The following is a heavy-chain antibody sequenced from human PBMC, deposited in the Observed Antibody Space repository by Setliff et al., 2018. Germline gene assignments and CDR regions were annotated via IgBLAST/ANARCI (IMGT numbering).Heavy chain of an antibody. CDR2: IYTSEST. Sequence: PSETLSLTCTVSGGSISSYYWSWIRQPPGKGLEWIGYIYTSESTNYSPSLKSRATISRDTSSNQFSLKLFSVTAADTAVYYCAHSTTFDLHHDYWGQGALVTVSS. D-gene: IGHD3-9*01. J-gene: IGHJ4*02. V-gene: IGHV4-4*08. CDR3: AHSTTFDLHHDY. CDR1: GGSISSYY.